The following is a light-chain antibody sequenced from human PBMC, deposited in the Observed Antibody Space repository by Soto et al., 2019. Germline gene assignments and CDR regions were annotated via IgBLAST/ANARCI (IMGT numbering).Light chain of an antibody. J-gene: IGKJ1*01. Sequence: EIVLTQSPGTLSLPPGERATLSCRASQSVSSSYLAWYQQKPGQPPRLLIFGASSRATGIPDRFSGSGSGTDFTLTISRLEPEDFAVYYCQQHRSSPPSWTFGQGTQVEIK. CDR2: GAS. CDR3: QQHRSSPPSWT. CDR1: QSVSSSY. V-gene: IGKV3-20*01.